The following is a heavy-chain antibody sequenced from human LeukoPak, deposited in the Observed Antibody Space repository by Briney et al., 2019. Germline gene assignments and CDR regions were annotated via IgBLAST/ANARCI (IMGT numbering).Heavy chain of an antibody. CDR3: AKDNYDSSGYYSPTDY. V-gene: IGHV3-23*01. D-gene: IGHD3-22*01. CDR1: GFTFSSYG. CDR2: ISGSGGST. J-gene: IGHJ4*02. Sequence: GGSLRLSCAASGFTFSSYGMSWVRQAPGKGLEWVSAISGSGGSTYYADSVKGRFTISRDNSKNTLYLQMNSLRAEDTAVYYCAKDNYDSSGYYSPTDYWGQGTLVTVSS.